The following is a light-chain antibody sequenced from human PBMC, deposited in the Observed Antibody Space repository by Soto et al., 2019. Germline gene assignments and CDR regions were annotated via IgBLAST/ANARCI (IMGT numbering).Light chain of an antibody. CDR1: QSISSY. V-gene: IGKV1-39*01. J-gene: IGKJ3*01. CDR2: AAS. CDR3: QQSYSTPFT. Sequence: DIQMTQSPSSLSASVGDIVTITCRASQSISSYLNWYQQKPGKAPKLLIYAASTLQRGVPSRFSGSGFGTDFTLTISSLQPEDFATYYCQQSYSTPFTFGPGTKVDIK.